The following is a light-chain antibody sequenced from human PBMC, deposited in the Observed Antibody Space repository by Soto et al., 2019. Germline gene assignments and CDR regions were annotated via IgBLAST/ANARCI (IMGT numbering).Light chain of an antibody. V-gene: IGKV3-15*01. J-gene: IGKJ3*01. CDR1: QSVSSN. Sequence: EIVMTQSPATLSVSPGERATLSCRASQSVSSNLAWYQQKPGQAPRLLIYGASTRATGIPARFSGSGSGTEFTITISSLQSEDFAVYYCQQYNNWPPVTFGPGTKVVIK. CDR3: QQYNNWPPVT. CDR2: GAS.